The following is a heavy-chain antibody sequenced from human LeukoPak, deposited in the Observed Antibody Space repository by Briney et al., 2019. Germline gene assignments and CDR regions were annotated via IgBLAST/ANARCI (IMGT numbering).Heavy chain of an antibody. V-gene: IGHV4-39*01. Sequence: SETLSLTCTVSGGSISSYYWGWIRQPPGKGLEWIGSIYYSGSTYYNPSLESRVTISVDTSKNQFSLKLSSVTAADTAVYYCARLLYYYDSSGYYYDGYYFDCWGQGTLVTVSS. CDR1: GGSISSYY. D-gene: IGHD3-22*01. CDR3: ARLLYYYDSSGYYYDGYYFDC. J-gene: IGHJ4*02. CDR2: IYYSGST.